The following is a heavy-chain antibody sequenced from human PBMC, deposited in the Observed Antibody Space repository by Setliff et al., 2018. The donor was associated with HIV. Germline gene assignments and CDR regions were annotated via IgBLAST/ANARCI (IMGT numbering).Heavy chain of an antibody. CDR3: AREGSSDSSPGGHDVFDI. J-gene: IGHJ3*02. CDR1: GYSFTAYG. CDR2: INPNSGGT. D-gene: IGHD3-22*01. Sequence: ASVKVSCKASGYSFTAYGISWVRQAPGQGFEWMGWINPNSGGTNYAQRFQGRVTMTRDTSIGTAYMELRRLRSDDTAVYYRAREGSSDSSPGGHDVFDIWGQGTMVTVSS. V-gene: IGHV1-2*02.